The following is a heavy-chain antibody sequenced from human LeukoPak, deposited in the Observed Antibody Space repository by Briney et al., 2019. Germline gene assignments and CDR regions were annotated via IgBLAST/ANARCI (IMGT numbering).Heavy chain of an antibody. CDR1: VGSISRGVYY. Sequence: SQTLSLTCTVSVGSISRGVYYWIWIRQPPGKGLEGSGNVSYSGSTNYNPSLTSRATISVDTSKNQFSLKLSSVTAADTAVYYCARGGGYTSDYYYYYMDVWGKGTTVTVSS. V-gene: IGHV4-61*08. D-gene: IGHD5-24*01. CDR2: VSYSGST. J-gene: IGHJ6*03. CDR3: ARGGGYTSDYYYYYMDV.